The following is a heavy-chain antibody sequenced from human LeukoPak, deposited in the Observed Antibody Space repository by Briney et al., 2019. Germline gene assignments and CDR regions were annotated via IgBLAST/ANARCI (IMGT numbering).Heavy chain of an antibody. V-gene: IGHV3-30*18. J-gene: IGHJ6*02. D-gene: IGHD3-22*01. CDR3: AKDYYDSSGPSLYYYYYGMDV. CDR2: ISYDGSNK. CDR1: GFTFSSYG. Sequence: GGSLRLSCAASGFTFSSYGMHWVRQAPGKGQERVAVISYDGSNKYYADSVKGRFTISRDNSKNTLYLQMNSLRAEDTAVYYCAKDYYDSSGPSLYYYYYGMDVWGQGTTVTVSS.